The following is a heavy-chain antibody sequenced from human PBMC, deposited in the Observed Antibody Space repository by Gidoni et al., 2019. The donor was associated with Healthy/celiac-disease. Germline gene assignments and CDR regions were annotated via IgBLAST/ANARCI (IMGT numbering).Heavy chain of an antibody. CDR3: ARGYSSSSLDY. V-gene: IGHV3-30-3*01. CDR1: GFTFSSYA. J-gene: IGHJ4*02. CDR2: ISYDGSNK. D-gene: IGHD6-6*01. Sequence: QVQLVESGGGVVQPGRSLRLSCAASGFTFSSYAMHWVRQAPGKGLEWVAVISYDGSNKYYADSVKGRFTISRDNSKNTLYLQMNSLRAEDTAVYYCARGYSSSSLDYWGQGTLVTVSS.